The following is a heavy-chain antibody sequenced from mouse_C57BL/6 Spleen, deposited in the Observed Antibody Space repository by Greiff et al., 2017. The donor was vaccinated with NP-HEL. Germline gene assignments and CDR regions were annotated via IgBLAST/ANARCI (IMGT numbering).Heavy chain of an antibody. CDR2: FYPGSGSI. J-gene: IGHJ3*01. Sequence: QVQLQQSGAELVKPGASVKLSCKASGYTFTEYTIHWVKQRSGQGLEWIGWFYPGSGSIKYNEKFKDKATLTADKYSSTVYMELRRLTSEDSAVYFCARHAEIYDYGSSSWFAYWGQGTLVTVSA. D-gene: IGHD1-1*01. CDR1: GYTFTEYT. CDR3: ARHAEIYDYGSSSWFAY. V-gene: IGHV1-62-2*01.